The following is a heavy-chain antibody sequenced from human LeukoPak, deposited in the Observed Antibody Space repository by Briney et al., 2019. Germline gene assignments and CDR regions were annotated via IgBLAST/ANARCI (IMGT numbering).Heavy chain of an antibody. CDR1: GYTFTSYD. CDR2: MNPNSGNT. CDR3: AREGLRSIAARRGTRDYMDV. J-gene: IGHJ6*03. Sequence: ASVKVSCKASGYTFTSYDINWVRQATGQELEWMGWMNPNSGNTGYAQKFQGRVTMTRNTSISTAYMELSSLRSEDTAVYYCAREGLRSIAARRGTRDYMDVWGKGTTVIVSS. V-gene: IGHV1-8*01. D-gene: IGHD6-6*01.